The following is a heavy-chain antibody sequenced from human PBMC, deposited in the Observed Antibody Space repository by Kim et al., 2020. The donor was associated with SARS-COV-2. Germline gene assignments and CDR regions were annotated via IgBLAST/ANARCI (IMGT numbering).Heavy chain of an antibody. CDR3: SGGYVDYYGMDV. V-gene: IGHV3-15*01. D-gene: IGHD5-12*01. J-gene: IGHJ6*02. CDR1: GFTFSNAL. Sequence: GGSLRLSCAASGFTFSNALMSWVRQAPGKGLEWVGRIKSNTDGGTTDYAAPVKGRFTISRDDSKNTLSLQMSGLKTEDTAVYYCSGGYVDYYGMDVWGQGTTVTVSS. CDR2: IKSNTDGGTT.